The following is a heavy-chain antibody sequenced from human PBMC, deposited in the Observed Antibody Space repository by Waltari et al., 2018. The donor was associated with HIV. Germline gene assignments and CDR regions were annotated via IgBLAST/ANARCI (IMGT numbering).Heavy chain of an antibody. D-gene: IGHD6-13*01. Sequence: QVQLVQSGAEVKQPGSSVKISCKASGGTFKSHALSWVRQAPGQGLEWMGRIIPILGMTNYAQKFHGRLAITADNSMSTAYMELSSLRSDDTAVYFCARSPANTAAADYSDDYWGQGTLVTVSS. J-gene: IGHJ4*02. CDR1: GGTFKSHA. V-gene: IGHV1-69*04. CDR2: IIPILGMT. CDR3: ARSPANTAAADYSDDY.